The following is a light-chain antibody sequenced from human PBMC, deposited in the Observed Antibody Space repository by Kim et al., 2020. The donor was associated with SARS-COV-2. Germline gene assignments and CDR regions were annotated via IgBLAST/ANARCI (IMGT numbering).Light chain of an antibody. CDR1: QGISSF. J-gene: IGKJ3*01. Sequence: DIQMTQSPSSLSASVGDRVTITCRASQGISSFLLWYQQRPGRLPKLLIYGASTLQSGVPSRFSGSGAGTDFTLTISSLQPEDVATYYCQKYDSAPFTFGPGTKVDIK. CDR2: GAS. CDR3: QKYDSAPFT. V-gene: IGKV1-27*01.